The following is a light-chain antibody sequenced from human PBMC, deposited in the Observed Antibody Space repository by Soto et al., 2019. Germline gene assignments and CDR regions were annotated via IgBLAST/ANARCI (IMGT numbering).Light chain of an antibody. Sequence: QSALTQPASVSGSPGQSITISCAGTSSDVGRYTYVSWYQQHPGKAPKLIIYDVYNRPSGVSNRFSGSKSGNTASLAITGLQAEDEADYYCQSYDSSLSGVVFGGGTQLTVL. CDR3: QSYDSSLSGVV. CDR2: DVY. J-gene: IGLJ2*01. V-gene: IGLV2-14*01. CDR1: SSDVGRYTY.